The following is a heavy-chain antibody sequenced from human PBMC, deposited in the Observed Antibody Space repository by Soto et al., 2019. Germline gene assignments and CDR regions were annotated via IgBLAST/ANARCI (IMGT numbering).Heavy chain of an antibody. Sequence: QVQLVESGGGVVQPGTSLRLSCAASGFSFSTYGMHWVRQAPGKGLEWVAVISYDGSNKYYADSVTGRFTISRDNSKNTLYLQMNSLRGEDTAVYYCAKAAAGHLDFDYWGQGTLVTVSS. V-gene: IGHV3-30*18. CDR3: AKAAAGHLDFDY. CDR1: GFSFSTYG. J-gene: IGHJ4*02. D-gene: IGHD6-13*01. CDR2: ISYDGSNK.